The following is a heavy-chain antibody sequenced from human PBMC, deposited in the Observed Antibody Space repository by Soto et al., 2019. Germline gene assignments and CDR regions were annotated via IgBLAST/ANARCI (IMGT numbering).Heavy chain of an antibody. CDR1: GFTFDEYA. CDR3: AKDNSQEGIGHFDY. CDR2: ISWNSGSI. Sequence: GGSLRLSCAASGFTFDEYAMHWVLQVPWKGLEWVSGISWNSGSIGYADSVKGRFTISRDNAKNSLYLQMNSLRAEDTALYYCAKDNSQEGIGHFDYWGQGTLVTVSS. V-gene: IGHV3-9*01. J-gene: IGHJ4*02.